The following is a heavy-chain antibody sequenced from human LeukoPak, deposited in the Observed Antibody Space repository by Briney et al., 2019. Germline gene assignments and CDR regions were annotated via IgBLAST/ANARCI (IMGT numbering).Heavy chain of an antibody. V-gene: IGHV3-7*01. J-gene: IGHJ4*02. CDR2: ISPDGRDK. CDR1: GFTFTTFW. D-gene: IGHD3-16*01. CDR3: TRVGVGGY. Sequence: GGSLRLSCAASGFTFTTFWMSWVRQAPGKGLEWVANISPDGRDKYYVDSVKGRFTISRDNAKDSLFLQMNSLRAEDTAMYFCTRVGVGGYWGQGTLVTVSS.